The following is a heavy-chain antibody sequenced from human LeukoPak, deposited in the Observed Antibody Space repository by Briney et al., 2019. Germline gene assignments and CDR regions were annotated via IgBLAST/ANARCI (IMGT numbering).Heavy chain of an antibody. CDR3: VRVVRNYGITITNWFDP. CDR1: GFTFSSYA. D-gene: IGHD1-7*01. V-gene: IGHV3-48*01. J-gene: IGHJ5*02. CDR2: ISSSSSTI. Sequence: GGSLRLSCAASGFTFSSYAMSWVRQAPGKGLEWVSYISSSSSTIYYADSVKGRFTISRDNAKNSLYLQMNSLRAEDTALYYCVRVVRNYGITITNWFDPWGQGTLVTVSS.